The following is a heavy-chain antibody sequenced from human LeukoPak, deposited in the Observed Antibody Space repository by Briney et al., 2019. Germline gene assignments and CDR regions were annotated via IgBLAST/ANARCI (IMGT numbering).Heavy chain of an antibody. Sequence: SVKVSCKASGGTFSSYAISWVRQAPGQGLEWMGRIIPIFGTANYAQKFQGRVTITTDESTSTAYMELSSLRSEDTAVYYCARSGPSRFLEWLLIVWGQGTLVTVSS. CDR1: GGTFSSYA. V-gene: IGHV1-69*05. D-gene: IGHD3-3*01. J-gene: IGHJ4*02. CDR3: ARSGPSRFLEWLLIV. CDR2: IIPIFGTA.